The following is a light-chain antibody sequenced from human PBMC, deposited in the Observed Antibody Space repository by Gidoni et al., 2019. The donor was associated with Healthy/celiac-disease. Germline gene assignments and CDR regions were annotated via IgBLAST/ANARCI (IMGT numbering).Light chain of an antibody. J-gene: IGKJ5*01. CDR2: DAS. Sequence: EIVLTQSPATLSVSPGERATLSCRASQSVSSYLAWYQQKPGQAPRLLIYDASSGSGTDFTLTISSLEPEDFAVYYCQQRSNWPLITFXQXTRLEIK. CDR3: QQRSNWPLIT. CDR1: QSVSSY. V-gene: IGKV3-11*01.